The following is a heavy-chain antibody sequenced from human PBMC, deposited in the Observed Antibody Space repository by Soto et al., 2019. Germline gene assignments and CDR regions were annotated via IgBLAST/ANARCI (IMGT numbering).Heavy chain of an antibody. J-gene: IGHJ5*02. V-gene: IGHV4-30-2*01. Sequence: SETLSLTCAVSGGSISSGGYSWSWIRQPPGKGLEWIGYIYHSGSTYYNPSLKSRVTISVDRSKNQFSLKLSSVTAADTAVYYCARAQITMVRGVIRIDWFDPWGQGTLVTVSS. D-gene: IGHD3-10*01. CDR3: ARAQITMVRGVIRIDWFDP. CDR1: GGSISSGGYS. CDR2: IYHSGST.